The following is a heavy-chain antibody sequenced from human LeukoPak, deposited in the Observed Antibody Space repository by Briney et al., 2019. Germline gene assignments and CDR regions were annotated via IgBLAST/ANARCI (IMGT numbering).Heavy chain of an antibody. CDR3: ARDKKVGATNFDY. CDR2: IKQDGGEI. Sequence: PGGSLRLSCAASGFTFSSYWMSWVRQAPGKGPEWVANIKQDGGEIYYVDSVKGRFTISRDNAKNSLYLQMNSLRAEDTAVHYCARDKKVGATNFDYWGQGTLVTVSS. CDR1: GFTFSSYW. J-gene: IGHJ4*02. D-gene: IGHD1-26*01. V-gene: IGHV3-7*03.